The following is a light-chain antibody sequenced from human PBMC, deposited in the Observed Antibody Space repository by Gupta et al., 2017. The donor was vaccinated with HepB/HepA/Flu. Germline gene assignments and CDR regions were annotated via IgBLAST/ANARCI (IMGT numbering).Light chain of an antibody. Sequence: QSVLTQPPSASGTPGQRVTISCSGSSSNIGGNTVNWYQQLPGTAPKLLIYTNDQRPSGVPDRFSGSKSGTSASLAISGLQSEDEADYYCAAWDGSLNVYVFGTGTKVTVL. CDR1: SSNIGGNT. CDR2: TND. V-gene: IGLV1-44*01. J-gene: IGLJ1*01. CDR3: AAWDGSLNVYV.